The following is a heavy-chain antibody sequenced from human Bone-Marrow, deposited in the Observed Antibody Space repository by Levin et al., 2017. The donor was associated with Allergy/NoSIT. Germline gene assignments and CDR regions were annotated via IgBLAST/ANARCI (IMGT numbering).Heavy chain of an antibody. D-gene: IGHD2-15*01. CDR2: ISGSGGST. J-gene: IGHJ3*02. Sequence: PGGSLRLSCAASGFTFSSYAMSWVRQAPGKGLEWVSAISGSGGSTYYADSVKGRFTISRDNSKNTLYLQMNSLRAEDTAVYYCANLDIVVVVAAPDAFDIWGQGTMVTVSS. V-gene: IGHV3-23*01. CDR3: ANLDIVVVVAAPDAFDI. CDR1: GFTFSSYA.